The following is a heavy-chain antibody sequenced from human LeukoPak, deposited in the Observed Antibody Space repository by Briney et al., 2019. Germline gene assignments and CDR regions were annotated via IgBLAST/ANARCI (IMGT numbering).Heavy chain of an antibody. CDR3: ARSRMYLAVVTAISFVY. V-gene: IGHV5-51*01. CDR2: IYPQDSDN. CDR1: GYSFTSYW. J-gene: IGHJ4*02. D-gene: IGHD2-21*02. Sequence: PGESLNISCKGSGYSFTSYWIDWVPQIPGKGLEWMGIIYPQDSDNRYSPSFQRQVPISGDKSTCNAYLQWSSLKASDAAMYYCARSRMYLAVVTAISFVYWGQGTLVTVSS.